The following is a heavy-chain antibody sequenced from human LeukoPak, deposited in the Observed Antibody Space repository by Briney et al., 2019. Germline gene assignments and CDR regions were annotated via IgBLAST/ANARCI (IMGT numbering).Heavy chain of an antibody. CDR1: GGSISSGGSY. V-gene: IGHV4-31*03. Sequence: SQTLSLTCTVSGGSISSGGSYWSWIRQHPGKGLEWIGYIYYSGSTYYNPSLKSRVTISVDTSKNQFSLKLSSVTAADTAVYYCARDSLGYSYGAFDIWGQGTMVTVSS. CDR3: ARDSLGYSYGAFDI. CDR2: IYYSGST. J-gene: IGHJ3*02. D-gene: IGHD5-18*01.